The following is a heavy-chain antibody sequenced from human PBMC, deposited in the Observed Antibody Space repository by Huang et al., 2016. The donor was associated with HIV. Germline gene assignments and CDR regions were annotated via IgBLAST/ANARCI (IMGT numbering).Heavy chain of an antibody. Sequence: QVQLVQSGAEVKKPGASVKVSCKASGYTFTSYGIRWVRQAPGQGREWMGWISAYKGHTNYAQKLQGRVTMTTETSTSTAYMELRSLRSDDTAVYYCARDRGAVAGTSPGYWGQGTLVTVSS. D-gene: IGHD6-19*01. CDR2: ISAYKGHT. CDR3: ARDRGAVAGTSPGY. J-gene: IGHJ4*02. V-gene: IGHV1-18*01. CDR1: GYTFTSYG.